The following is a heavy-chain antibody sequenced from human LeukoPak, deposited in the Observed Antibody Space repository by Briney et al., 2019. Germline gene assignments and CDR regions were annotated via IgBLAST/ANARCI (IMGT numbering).Heavy chain of an antibody. CDR1: GFSFSGHW. V-gene: IGHV3-74*01. D-gene: IGHD6-13*01. Sequence: HPGGSLRLSCAASGFSFSGHWMHWARQLPGKGLVWVSRISPTGSTTSYADSVKGRFTVSRDNAKNTLYLQVNNLRAEDTAVYCCARGPSSNWSGLDFWGQGTLLTVSS. CDR3: ARGPSSNWSGLDF. CDR2: ISPTGSTT. J-gene: IGHJ4*02.